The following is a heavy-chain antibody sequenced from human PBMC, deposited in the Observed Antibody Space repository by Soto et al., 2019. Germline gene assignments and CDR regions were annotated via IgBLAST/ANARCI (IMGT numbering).Heavy chain of an antibody. CDR2: ISGSGDKT. D-gene: IGHD2-2*01. J-gene: IGHJ6*02. Sequence: EVQLLESGGGLVQPGGSLRLSCAASGFTFSSYAINWVRQAPGKGLEWVSTISGSGDKTYYADSVKGRFTISRDNSKNTLSRQMNSLRAEDTAVYYCAKSGQSSWANMDVWGQGTTVTVSS. V-gene: IGHV3-23*01. CDR1: GFTFSSYA. CDR3: AKSGQSSWANMDV.